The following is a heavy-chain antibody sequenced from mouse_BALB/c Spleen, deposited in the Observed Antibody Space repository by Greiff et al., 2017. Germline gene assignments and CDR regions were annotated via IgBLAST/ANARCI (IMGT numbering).Heavy chain of an antibody. J-gene: IGHJ2*01. CDR2: IYPGSGST. CDR1: GYTFTSYW. V-gene: IGHV1S22*01. Sequence: LKQPGSELVRPGASVKLSCKASGYTFTSYWMHWVKQRHGQGLEWIGNIYPGSGSTNYDEKFKGKATLTADTSSSTAYMQLSSLTSEDSAVYFCARGGAFDYWGQGTTLTVSS. CDR3: ARGGAFDY.